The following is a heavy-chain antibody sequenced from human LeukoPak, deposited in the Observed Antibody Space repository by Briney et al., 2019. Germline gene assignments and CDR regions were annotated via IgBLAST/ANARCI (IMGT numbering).Heavy chain of an antibody. Sequence: ASVKVSCKASGYTFTGYYMHWVRQAPGQGLEWMGWINPNSGGTNYAQKFQGRVTMTSDTSISTAYMELSRLRSDNTAVYYCARDLYGGTSATFDYWGQGTLVTVSS. CDR2: INPNSGGT. CDR3: ARDLYGGTSATFDY. V-gene: IGHV1-2*02. D-gene: IGHD4-23*01. CDR1: GYTFTGYY. J-gene: IGHJ4*02.